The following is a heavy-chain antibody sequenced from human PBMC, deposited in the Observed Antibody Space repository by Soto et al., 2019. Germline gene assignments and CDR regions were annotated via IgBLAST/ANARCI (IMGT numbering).Heavy chain of an antibody. CDR2: LNYGGST. Sequence: TSETLSLTCTVSGGSISSSSSYWGWIRQPPGKGLEWIGSLNYGGSTYYNPSLKSRITMSVDTSKNQFSLKLSSVTAADTAVYFCAKTGFWSGYRVVDYWGQGTLVTVSS. D-gene: IGHD3-3*01. CDR1: GGSISSSSSY. V-gene: IGHV4-39*01. J-gene: IGHJ4*02. CDR3: AKTGFWSGYRVVDY.